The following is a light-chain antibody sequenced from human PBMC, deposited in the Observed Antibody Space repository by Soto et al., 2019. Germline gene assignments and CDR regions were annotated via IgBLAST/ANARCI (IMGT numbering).Light chain of an antibody. CDR3: QQFNNYPL. CDR1: QGISSA. Sequence: GDRVTITCRASQGISSALAWYQQKPGKAPKLLIYDASSLESGVPSRFSGSGSGTDFTRTISSLQPEDFATYYCQQFNNYPLFGPGTKVDIK. J-gene: IGKJ3*01. V-gene: IGKV1D-13*01. CDR2: DAS.